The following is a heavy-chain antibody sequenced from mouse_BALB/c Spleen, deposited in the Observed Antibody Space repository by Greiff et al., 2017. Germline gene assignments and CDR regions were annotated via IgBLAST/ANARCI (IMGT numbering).Heavy chain of an antibody. J-gene: IGHJ2*01. CDR3: AREVVAFDY. CDR2: IYPGDGDT. Sequence: QVQLKESGAELARPGASVKLSCKASGYTFTSYWMPWVKQRPGQGLEWIGAIYPGDGDTRYTQKFKGKATLTADKSSSTAYMQLSSLASEDSAVYYCAREVVAFDYWGQGTTLTVSS. V-gene: IGHV1-87*01. D-gene: IGHD1-1*01. CDR1: GYTFTSYW.